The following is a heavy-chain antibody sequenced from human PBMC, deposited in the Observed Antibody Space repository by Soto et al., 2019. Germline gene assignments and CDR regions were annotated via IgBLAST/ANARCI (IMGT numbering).Heavy chain of an antibody. D-gene: IGHD2-8*01. CDR1: GFSFTNFA. J-gene: IGHJ4*02. CDR3: VTEHCTAGVCYNPY. CDR2: LSPGGGST. Sequence: VQLLESGGGLVQPGGSLRLSCAASGFSFTNFAMSWVRQAPGKGLEWVSSLSPGGGSTYYADSVKGRFTISRDNSKRSVFLQMDSLGAEDTATYYCVTEHCTAGVCYNPYWGQGSLLTVSS. V-gene: IGHV3-23*01.